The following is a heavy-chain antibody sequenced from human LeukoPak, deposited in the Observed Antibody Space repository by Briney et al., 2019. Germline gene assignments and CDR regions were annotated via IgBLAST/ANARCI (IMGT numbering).Heavy chain of an antibody. Sequence: GGTLRLFCAASGFIFSSYEMIGAREAPGKGLEGGSYISNSGSTIYYADSVKGRFTISRDNAKNSLYLQMNSLRGEDTAVYYCAEPGITMFGGVWGKGTTVTISS. D-gene: IGHD3-10*02. CDR3: AEPGITMFGGV. CDR2: ISNSGSTI. CDR1: GFIFSSYE. V-gene: IGHV3-48*03. J-gene: IGHJ6*04.